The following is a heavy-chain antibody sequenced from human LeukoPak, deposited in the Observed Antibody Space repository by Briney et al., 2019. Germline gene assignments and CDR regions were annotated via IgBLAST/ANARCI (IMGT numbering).Heavy chain of an antibody. CDR1: GYTFTGYY. CDR2: INPNSGGT. V-gene: IGHV1-2*02. CDR3: ARASLGLSNWFDP. D-gene: IGHD1-26*01. Sequence: ASVKVSCKASGYTFTGYYMHWVRQAPGQGLEWMGWINPNSGGTNYAQKFQGRVTMTRDTSISTAYMELSRLRSDDTAVYYCARASLGLSNWFDPWGQGTLVTVSS. J-gene: IGHJ5*02.